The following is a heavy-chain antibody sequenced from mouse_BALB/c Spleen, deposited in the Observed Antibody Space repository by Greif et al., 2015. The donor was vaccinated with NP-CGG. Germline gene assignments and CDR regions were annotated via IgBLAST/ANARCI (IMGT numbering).Heavy chain of an antibody. D-gene: IGHD2-10*01. Sequence: DVKLVESGAELVKPGASVKLSCTASGFNIKDTYMHWVKQRPEQGLEWIGRIDPANGNTKYDPKFQGKATITADTSSNTAYLQLSSLTSEDTAVYYRARAYYGPWFAYWGQGTLVTVSA. V-gene: IGHV14-3*02. CDR3: ARAYYGPWFAY. CDR1: GFNIKDTY. CDR2: IDPANGNT. J-gene: IGHJ3*01.